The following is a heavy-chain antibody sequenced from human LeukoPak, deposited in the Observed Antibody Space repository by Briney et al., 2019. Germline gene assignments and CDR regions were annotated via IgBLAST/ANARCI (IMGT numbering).Heavy chain of an antibody. CDR3: ARMTTVTTYDWFDP. V-gene: IGHV4-59*01. J-gene: IGHJ5*02. D-gene: IGHD4-17*01. Sequence: SETLSLTCTVSGGSISSYYWSWIRQPPGKGLEWIGYIYYSGSTNYNPSPKSRVTISVDTSKNQFSLKLSSVTAADTAVYYCARMTTVTTYDWFDPWGQGTLVTVSS. CDR2: IYYSGST. CDR1: GGSISSYY.